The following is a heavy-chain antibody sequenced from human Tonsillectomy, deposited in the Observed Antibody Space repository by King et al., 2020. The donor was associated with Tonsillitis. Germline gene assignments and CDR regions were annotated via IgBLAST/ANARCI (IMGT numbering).Heavy chain of an antibody. Sequence: QLQESGPGLVKPSQTLSLTCTVSGGSISSVNYYWSWIRQHPGKGLEWIGYISYSGSTFYNPSLKSRVTISVDTSKNQFSLKLSSVTAADTAVYYCARETRHFYYDSSGYHNLFDPWGQGTLVTVSS. CDR2: ISYSGST. J-gene: IGHJ5*02. V-gene: IGHV4-31*03. CDR3: ARETRHFYYDSSGYHNLFDP. CDR1: GGSISSVNYY. D-gene: IGHD3-22*01.